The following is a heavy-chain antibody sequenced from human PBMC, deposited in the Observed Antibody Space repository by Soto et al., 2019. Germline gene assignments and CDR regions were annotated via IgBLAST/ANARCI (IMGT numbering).Heavy chain of an antibody. CDR3: AKSKGRYYYDSSGYQNF. D-gene: IGHD3-22*01. V-gene: IGHV3-23*01. CDR2: TSGSGGST. CDR1: GFTFSSYA. J-gene: IGHJ4*02. Sequence: GSLRLSCAASGFTFSSYAVSWVRQATGKGLEWVSATSGSGGSTYYADSVKGRFTISRDNSKNTLYLQMNSLRAEDTAVYYCAKSKGRYYYDSSGYQNFWGQGTLVTVSS.